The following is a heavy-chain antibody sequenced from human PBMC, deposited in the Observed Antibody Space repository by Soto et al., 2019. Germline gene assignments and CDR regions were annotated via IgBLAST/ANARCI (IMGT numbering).Heavy chain of an antibody. CDR3: AKIPTGIVGATNDY. CDR2: ISGSGGST. J-gene: IGHJ4*02. CDR1: GFTFISYA. V-gene: IGHV3-23*01. Sequence: LRLSCAASGFTFISYAMSWVRQAPGKGLEWVSAISGSGGSTYYADSVKGRFTISRDNSKNTLYLQMNSLRAEDTAVYYCAKIPTGIVGATNDYWGQGTLVTVSS. D-gene: IGHD1-26*01.